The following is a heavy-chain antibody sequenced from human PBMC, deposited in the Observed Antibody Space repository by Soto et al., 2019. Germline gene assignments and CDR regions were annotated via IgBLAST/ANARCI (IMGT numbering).Heavy chain of an antibody. CDR2: ILYDGSNK. V-gene: IGHV3-30*18. D-gene: IGHD6-19*01. CDR3: AKDEPSSGWYVLKQGPFDY. Sequence: PGGSLRLSCAASGFTFSSYGMHWVRQAPGKGLEWVAVILYDGSNKYYADSVKGRFIISRDNSKNTLYLQMNSLRAEDTAVYYCAKDEPSSGWYVLKQGPFDYWGQGTLVTVSS. J-gene: IGHJ4*02. CDR1: GFTFSSYG.